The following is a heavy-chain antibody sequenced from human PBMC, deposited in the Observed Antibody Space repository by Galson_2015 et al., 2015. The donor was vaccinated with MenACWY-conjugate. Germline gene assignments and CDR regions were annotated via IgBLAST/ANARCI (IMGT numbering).Heavy chain of an antibody. Sequence: SLRLSCAASGFTFSSYAMSWVRQAPGKGLEWVSTISGSGGNTYYADSVKGRFSISRDNSETALFLQMSSLRDEDTAVYYCAKNNGYAYGSLAYWDYWGQGALVTVSS. CDR3: AKNNGYAYGSLAYWDY. CDR1: GFTFSSYA. V-gene: IGHV3-23*01. J-gene: IGHJ4*02. CDR2: ISGSGGNT. D-gene: IGHD5-18*01.